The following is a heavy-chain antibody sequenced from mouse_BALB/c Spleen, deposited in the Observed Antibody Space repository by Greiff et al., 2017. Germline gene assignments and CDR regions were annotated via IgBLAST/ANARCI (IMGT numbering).Heavy chain of an antibody. CDR1: GYTFTSYW. CDR2: IYPGDGDT. J-gene: IGHJ3*01. V-gene: IGHV1-87*01. D-gene: IGHD4-1*01. Sequence: VQLQQSGAELARPGASVKLSCKASGYTFTSYWMQWVKQRPGQGLEWIGAIYPGDGDTRYTQKFKGKATLTADKSSSTAYMQLSSLASEDSAVYYCARSSNWDGFAYWGQGTLVTVSA. CDR3: ARSSNWDGFAY.